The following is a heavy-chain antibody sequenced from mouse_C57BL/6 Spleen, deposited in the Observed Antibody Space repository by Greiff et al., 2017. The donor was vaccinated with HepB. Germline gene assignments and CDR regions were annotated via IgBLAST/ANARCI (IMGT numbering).Heavy chain of an antibody. V-gene: IGHV1-74*01. Sequence: QVQLQQPGAELVKPGASVKVSCKASGYTFTSYWMHWVKQRPGQGLEWIGRIHPSDSDTNYNQKFKGKATLTVDKSSSTAYMQLSSLTSEDAAVYYCAIGALYYGSSYGYFDVWGTGTTVTVSS. CDR1: GYTFTSYW. J-gene: IGHJ1*03. CDR3: AIGALYYGSSYGYFDV. CDR2: IHPSDSDT. D-gene: IGHD1-1*01.